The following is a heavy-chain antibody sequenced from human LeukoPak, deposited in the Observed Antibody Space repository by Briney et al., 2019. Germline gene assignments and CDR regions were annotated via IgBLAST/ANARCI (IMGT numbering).Heavy chain of an antibody. CDR3: AIDYYDSSGYYGFAAFDI. D-gene: IGHD3-22*01. J-gene: IGHJ3*02. Sequence: ASVKVSCKASGGTFSSYAISWVRQAPGQGLEWMGWINPNSGGTNYAQKFQGRVTMTRDTSISTAYMELSRLRSDDTAVYYCAIDYYDSSGYYGFAAFDIWGQGTMVTVSS. V-gene: IGHV1-2*02. CDR2: INPNSGGT. CDR1: GGTFSSYA.